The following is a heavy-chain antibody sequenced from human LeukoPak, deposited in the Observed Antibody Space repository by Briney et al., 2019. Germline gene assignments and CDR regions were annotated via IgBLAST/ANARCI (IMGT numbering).Heavy chain of an antibody. V-gene: IGHV3-23*01. D-gene: IGHD2-15*01. CDR3: AKGGYCSGGSCYSDYYYYGMDV. Sequence: PGGSLRLSCAASGFTFSSYAMSWVRQAPGKGLEWVSAISGSGGSTYYADSVKGRFTISRDNSKNTLYLQMNSLRAEDTAVYYSAKGGYCSGGSCYSDYYYYGMDVWGQGTTVTVSS. J-gene: IGHJ6*02. CDR2: ISGSGGST. CDR1: GFTFSSYA.